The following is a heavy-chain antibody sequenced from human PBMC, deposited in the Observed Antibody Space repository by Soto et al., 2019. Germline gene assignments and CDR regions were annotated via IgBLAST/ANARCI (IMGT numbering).Heavy chain of an antibody. D-gene: IGHD3-10*01. CDR3: ASLPDYGSGSYYYYYGMDV. Sequence: GGSLRLSCAASGFTFSSYSMNWVRQAPGKGLEWVSYISSSSSTIYYADSVKGRFTISRDNAKNSLYLQMNSLRDEDTAVYYCASLPDYGSGSYYYYYGMDVWGQGTTVTVSS. J-gene: IGHJ6*02. CDR1: GFTFSSYS. V-gene: IGHV3-48*02. CDR2: ISSSSSTI.